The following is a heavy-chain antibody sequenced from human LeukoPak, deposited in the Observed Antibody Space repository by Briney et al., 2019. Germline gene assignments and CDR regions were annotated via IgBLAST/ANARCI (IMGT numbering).Heavy chain of an antibody. Sequence: ASVKVSCKASGYTFTGYYMHWVRQAPGQGLEWMGWINPNSGGTNYAQKFQGRVTMTRDTSISTAYMELSRLRSDDTAVYYCAGDKNSRYWYYYWGQGTLVTVSS. CDR3: AGDKNSRYWYYY. D-gene: IGHD6-13*01. CDR1: GYTFTGYY. V-gene: IGHV1-2*02. CDR2: INPNSGGT. J-gene: IGHJ4*02.